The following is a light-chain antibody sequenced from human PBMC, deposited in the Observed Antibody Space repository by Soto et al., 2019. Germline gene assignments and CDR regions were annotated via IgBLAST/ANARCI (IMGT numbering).Light chain of an antibody. Sequence: QSALTQPRSVSGSPKQSVTISCTGTSSDVGTYNYVSWFQQHPGKAPKLMISDVSKRPSGVPDRFSGSKSGNTASLTISALQAEDEADYYCCSYAGSYILLFGGGTKLTVL. J-gene: IGLJ2*01. V-gene: IGLV2-11*01. CDR1: SSDVGTYNY. CDR2: DVS. CDR3: CSYAGSYILL.